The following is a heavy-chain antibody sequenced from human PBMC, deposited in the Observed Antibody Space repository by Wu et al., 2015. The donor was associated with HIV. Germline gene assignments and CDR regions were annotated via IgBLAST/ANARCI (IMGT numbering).Heavy chain of an antibody. V-gene: IGHV1-69*05. CDR1: GGTFRRYA. CDR3: ARDRRRIVMIIVVGKQEAADI. D-gene: IGHD3-22*01. J-gene: IGHJ3*02. Sequence: QVQLVQSGAEVKKPGSSVKVSCKSFGGTFRRYAISWVRQAPGQGLEWMGGILPTFGTADYAQKFQDRVTLTTDKSTGTVYMELRKLRSDDTAVYYCARDRRRIVMIIVVGKQEAADIWGQGTRVTVSS. CDR2: ILPTFGTA.